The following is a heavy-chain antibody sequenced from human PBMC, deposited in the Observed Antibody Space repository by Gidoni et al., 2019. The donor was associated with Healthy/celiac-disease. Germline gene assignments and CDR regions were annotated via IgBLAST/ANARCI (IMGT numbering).Heavy chain of an antibody. Sequence: QVQLQESGPGLVKPSQTLSLTCTVSCASISSGGYYWSWIRQHPGKGLEWIGYIYYSGSTYYNPSLKSRVTISVDTSKNQFSLKLSSVTAADTAVYYCAREDHVDTRPDYWGQGTLVTVSS. D-gene: IGHD3-16*01. CDR1: CASISSGGYY. CDR3: AREDHVDTRPDY. J-gene: IGHJ4*02. CDR2: IYYSGST. V-gene: IGHV4-31*03.